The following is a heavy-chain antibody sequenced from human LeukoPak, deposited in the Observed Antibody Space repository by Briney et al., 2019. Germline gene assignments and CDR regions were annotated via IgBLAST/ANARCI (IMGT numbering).Heavy chain of an antibody. Sequence: SVKVSCKGSGGTFSSYAISLVRQAPGQGLEWMGGIIPIFGTANYAQKFQGRVTITADESTSTAYMELSSLRSEDTAVYYCVTGRWNSSSWGDYWSQGTLVTVSS. V-gene: IGHV1-69*01. CDR2: IIPIFGTA. CDR3: VTGRWNSSSWGDY. J-gene: IGHJ4*02. D-gene: IGHD6-13*01. CDR1: GGTFSSYA.